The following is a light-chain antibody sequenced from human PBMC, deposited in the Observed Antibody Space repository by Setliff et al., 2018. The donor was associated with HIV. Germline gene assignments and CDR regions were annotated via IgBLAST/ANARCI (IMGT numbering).Light chain of an antibody. V-gene: IGLV2-23*01. Sequence: QSALAQPASVSGSPGQSITISCTGTSSDVGRYDLVSWYQQHPGKAPKLIIYPATKRPSGVSNRFSGSKSGNTASLTISGLQAEDEADYYCCSNTGSNTYVVGTGTKV. J-gene: IGLJ1*01. CDR1: SSDVGRYDL. CDR3: CSNTGSNTYV. CDR2: PAT.